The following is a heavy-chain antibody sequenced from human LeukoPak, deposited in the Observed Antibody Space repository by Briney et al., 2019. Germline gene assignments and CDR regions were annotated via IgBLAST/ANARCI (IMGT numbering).Heavy chain of an antibody. Sequence: GGSLRLSCAASGFTFSSYWMSWVRQAPGKGLVWVANIKKDGSKKYYVDSVKGRFTISRDNAKNSLYLQMNSLRAEGTAGYYCGSPLNCGSNGYYDDYWGQGTLVTVSS. CDR3: GSPLNCGSNGYYDDY. CDR2: IKKDGSKK. CDR1: GFTFSSYW. V-gene: IGHV3-7*01. D-gene: IGHD3-22*01. J-gene: IGHJ4*02.